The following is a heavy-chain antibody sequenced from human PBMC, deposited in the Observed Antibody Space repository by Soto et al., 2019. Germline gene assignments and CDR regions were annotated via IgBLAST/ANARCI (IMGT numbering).Heavy chain of an antibody. CDR2: IGVYNGKT. J-gene: IGHJ4*02. Sequence: ASVKVSCKASGYAFSHYGISWVRLAPGQGLEWLGWIGVYNGKTNYAQKLQGRVTMTTDTSTSTAYMALRSLRSDDTAVYYCARDLDGSGSYYTDFWGQGTLVTVSS. D-gene: IGHD3-10*01. V-gene: IGHV1-18*01. CDR1: GYAFSHYG. CDR3: ARDLDGSGSYYTDF.